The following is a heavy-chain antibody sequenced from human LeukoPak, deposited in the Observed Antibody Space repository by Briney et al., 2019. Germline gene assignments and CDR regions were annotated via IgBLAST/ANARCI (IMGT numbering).Heavy chain of an antibody. Sequence: ASVKVSCKASGGTXSSYAISWVRQAPGQGLEWMGGIIPIFGTANYAQKFQGRVTITADESTSTAYTELSSLRSEDTAVYYCARELSDSSGYLDIWGQGTMVTVSS. D-gene: IGHD3-22*01. CDR2: IIPIFGTA. CDR3: ARELSDSSGYLDI. J-gene: IGHJ3*02. CDR1: GGTXSSYA. V-gene: IGHV1-69*01.